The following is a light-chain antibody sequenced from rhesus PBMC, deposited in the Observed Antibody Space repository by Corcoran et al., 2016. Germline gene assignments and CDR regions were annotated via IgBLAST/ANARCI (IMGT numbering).Light chain of an antibody. V-gene: IGKV1-66*01. J-gene: IGKJ2*01. CDR2: LAS. CDR3: QQYSNSPYS. CDR1: QGITNY. Sequence: DIQMTQSPSSLSASVGDRVTITCRASQGITNYLSWYQQKPGKAPKPLIYLASSLETGVPSRFSGSRSGTDYTLAISSLQPEDIATYFCQQYSNSPYSFGQGTKVEIK.